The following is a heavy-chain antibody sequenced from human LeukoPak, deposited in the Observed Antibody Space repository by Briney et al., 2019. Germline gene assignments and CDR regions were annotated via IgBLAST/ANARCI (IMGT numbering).Heavy chain of an antibody. Sequence: GGSLRLSCAASGFTFSSYAMSWVRQAPGKGLEWVSAISGSGGSTYYADSVKGRFTISRDNSKSTLYLQMNSLRAEDTAVYYCAKDVDYYDSSFDFDYWGQGTLVTVSS. V-gene: IGHV3-23*01. CDR2: ISGSGGST. CDR1: GFTFSSYA. D-gene: IGHD3-22*01. CDR3: AKDVDYYDSSFDFDY. J-gene: IGHJ4*02.